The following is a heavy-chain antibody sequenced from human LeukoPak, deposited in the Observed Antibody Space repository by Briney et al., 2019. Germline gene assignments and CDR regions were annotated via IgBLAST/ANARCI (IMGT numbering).Heavy chain of an antibody. CDR2: IIPIFGTA. J-gene: IGHJ4*02. CDR3: ARDLLRYSSGWYGYYFDY. V-gene: IGHV1-69*13. Sequence: SVKVSCKASGGTFSSYAISWVGQAPGQGLEWMGGIIPIFGTANYAQKFQGRVTITADESTSTAYMELSSLRSEDTAVYYCARDLLRYSSGWYGYYFDYWGQGTLVTVSS. CDR1: GGTFSSYA. D-gene: IGHD6-19*01.